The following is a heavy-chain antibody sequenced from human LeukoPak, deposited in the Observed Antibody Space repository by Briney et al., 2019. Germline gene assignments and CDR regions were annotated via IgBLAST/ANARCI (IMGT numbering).Heavy chain of an antibody. Sequence: SEALSLTCTVSGGSINSYYWSWIRQPPGKGLEWIAYIYYSGRTNYNPSLKSRVTISLDTSKNQFSLKLSSVTAADTAVYYCATLYAVRGALSFDMWGQGTMVTVSS. CDR1: GGSINSYY. V-gene: IGHV4-59*01. CDR3: ATLYAVRGALSFDM. CDR2: IYYSGRT. D-gene: IGHD2-8*01. J-gene: IGHJ3*02.